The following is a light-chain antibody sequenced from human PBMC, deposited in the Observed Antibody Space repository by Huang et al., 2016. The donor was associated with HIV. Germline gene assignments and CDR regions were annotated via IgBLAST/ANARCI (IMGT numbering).Light chain of an antibody. CDR2: CAT. CDR1: QSVLYSLSKKNY. CDR3: LQYYSVPQT. J-gene: IGKJ1*01. V-gene: IGKV4-1*01. Sequence: DIVMTQSPDSLAVSPGERATINCKSSQSVLYSLSKKNYLAWCQQKPGRPPKLLIYCATTRESGVPDRFSGSGSGTDFTLTINNLQAEDVAVYFCLQYYSVPQTFGHGTKVEI.